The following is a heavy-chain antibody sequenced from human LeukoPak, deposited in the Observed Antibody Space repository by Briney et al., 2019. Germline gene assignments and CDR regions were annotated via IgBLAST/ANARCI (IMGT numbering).Heavy chain of an antibody. Sequence: PGGSLRLSCAASGFTFSSYSMNWVRQAPAKGLEWVAGISGGGANTHYADSVKGRFTISRDNSKNTLFLQMNGLRDEDTAIYYCSKWNGYGDYWGQGTLVTVSS. CDR1: GFTFSSYS. V-gene: IGHV3-23*01. J-gene: IGHJ4*02. CDR3: SKWNGYGDY. CDR2: ISGGGANT. D-gene: IGHD1-1*01.